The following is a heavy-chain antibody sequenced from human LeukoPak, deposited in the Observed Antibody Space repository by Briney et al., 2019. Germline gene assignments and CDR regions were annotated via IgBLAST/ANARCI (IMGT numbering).Heavy chain of an antibody. D-gene: IGHD6-19*01. Sequence: SETLSLTCTVSGGSVSSYYWSWIRQPPGKGLEWIGYIYYSGSTNYNPSLKSRVTISVDTSKNQFSLKLSSVTAADTAVYYCAHYCLLPIAVAGTWAFDIWGQGTMVTVSS. V-gene: IGHV4-59*02. CDR1: GGSVSSYY. CDR3: AHYCLLPIAVAGTWAFDI. CDR2: IYYSGST. J-gene: IGHJ3*02.